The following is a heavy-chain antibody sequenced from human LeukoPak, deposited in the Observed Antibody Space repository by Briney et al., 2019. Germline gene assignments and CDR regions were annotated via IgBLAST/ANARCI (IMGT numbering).Heavy chain of an antibody. V-gene: IGHV3-23*01. CDR3: VRSLDY. Sequence: GGSLRLSCAASGFPFSSYAMNWVRQAPGKGLEWVSVIAGSDGFTQYADSVKGRFTISRDNSKNTVYLQMNRLRVEDAALYYCVRSLDYWGQGTLVTVST. J-gene: IGHJ4*02. CDR1: GFPFSSYA. CDR2: IAGSDGFT.